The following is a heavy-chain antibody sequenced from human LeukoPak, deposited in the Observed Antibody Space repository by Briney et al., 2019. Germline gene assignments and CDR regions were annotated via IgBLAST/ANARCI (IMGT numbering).Heavy chain of an antibody. V-gene: IGHV3-23*01. D-gene: IGHD3-10*01. CDR1: GFSFSNYA. J-gene: IGHJ4*02. CDR3: ATLYVLLWFGESETDFDY. CDR2: ISGSGGST. Sequence: PGGSLGLSCAASGFSFSNYAVSWVRQAPGKGLEWVSAISGSGGSTYYADSVKGRFTIYRDNSKNTLYLQMNSLRAEDTAVYYCATLYVLLWFGESETDFDYWGQGTLVTVSS.